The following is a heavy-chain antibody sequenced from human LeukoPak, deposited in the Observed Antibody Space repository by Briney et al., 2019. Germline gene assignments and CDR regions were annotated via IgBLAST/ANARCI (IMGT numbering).Heavy chain of an antibody. CDR2: INHTGST. V-gene: IGHV4-34*01. CDR1: GESFTTFY. D-gene: IGHD3-16*01. CDR3: ARETSQKGAHYMDV. Sequence: SETLSLTCAVYGESFTTFYWGWIRQTPGKGLEWIGEINHTGSTNYNPSLKSRVTISVDTSKNQFSLKLSSVTAADTAVYYCARETSQKGAHYMDVWGKGTTVTISS. J-gene: IGHJ6*03.